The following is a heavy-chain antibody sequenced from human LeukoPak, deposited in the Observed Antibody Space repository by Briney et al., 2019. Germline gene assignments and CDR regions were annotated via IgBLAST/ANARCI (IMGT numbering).Heavy chain of an antibody. CDR3: ARGPRNSASSGHWFDP. CDR2: INHSGST. CDR1: GGSFSGYY. D-gene: IGHD6-25*01. J-gene: IGHJ5*02. V-gene: IGHV4-34*01. Sequence: SETLSLTCAVYGGSFSGYYWSWIRQPPGKGLEWIGEINHSGSTNYNTSLKSRVSISVDTSKNQFSLKLNSVTAADTAVYYCARGPRNSASSGHWFDPWGQGVLVTVSS.